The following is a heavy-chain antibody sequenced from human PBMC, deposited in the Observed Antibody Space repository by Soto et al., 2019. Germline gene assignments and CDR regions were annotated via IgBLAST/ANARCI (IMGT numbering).Heavy chain of an antibody. J-gene: IGHJ1*01. Sequence: QGQLVQSGTEVKKPGASVTVSCKASGYTFATSGIHWLRQAPGQGLEWVGWIYIGNGITKYSREFQGRVTISRDTSASTAYMELSSLRSEDTAVYYCARATLGLVWFEEFDGRDLWGQGTLVTVSS. CDR3: ARATLGLVWFEEFDGRDL. D-gene: IGHD3-10*01. CDR2: IYIGNGIT. CDR1: GYTFATSG. V-gene: IGHV1-3*04.